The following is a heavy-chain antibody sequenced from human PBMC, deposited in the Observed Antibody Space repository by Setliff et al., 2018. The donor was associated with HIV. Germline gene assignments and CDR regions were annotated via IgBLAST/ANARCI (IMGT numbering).Heavy chain of an antibody. CDR3: AREIYREYATVSGDGFDL. CDR1: GFTFSDYS. D-gene: IGHD2-8*01. CDR2: ISSSSSTI. V-gene: IGHV3-48*04. J-gene: IGHJ3*01. Sequence: GGSLRLSCAASGFTFSDYSMSWVRQAPGNGLEWVSYISSSSSTIYYLDSVKGRFTISRDNPKNSVYLQMSGLRVEDTAVYYCAREIYREYATVSGDGFDLWGQGTMVTVSS.